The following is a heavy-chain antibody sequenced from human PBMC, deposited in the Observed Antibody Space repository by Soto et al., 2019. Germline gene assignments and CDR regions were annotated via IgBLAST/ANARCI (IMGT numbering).Heavy chain of an antibody. V-gene: IGHV3-13*04. Sequence: GGSLILSCAASGFTFSRYDMHWVRQATGKGLEWVSAIGTAGDTYYPGSVKGRFIISREDAKNSLYLQMNSLRAEDTAVYYCARGDRGAFDLWGQGTMVTVSS. CDR2: IGTAGDT. D-gene: IGHD2-21*02. J-gene: IGHJ3*01. CDR1: GFTFSRYD. CDR3: ARGDRGAFDL.